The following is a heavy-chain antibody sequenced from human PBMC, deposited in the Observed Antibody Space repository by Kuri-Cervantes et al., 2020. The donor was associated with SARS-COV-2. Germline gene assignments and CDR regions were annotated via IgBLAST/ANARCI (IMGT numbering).Heavy chain of an antibody. Sequence: GSLRLSCAVYGGSLSGYYWSWIRQPPGKGLEWIGEINHSGSTNYNPSLTSRVTMSVDTSKNQFSLELSSVTAADTAVYYCARGYGSYFYWGQGTLVTVSS. D-gene: IGHD1-26*01. CDR1: GGSLSGYY. CDR2: INHSGST. CDR3: ARGYGSYFY. J-gene: IGHJ4*02. V-gene: IGHV4-34*01.